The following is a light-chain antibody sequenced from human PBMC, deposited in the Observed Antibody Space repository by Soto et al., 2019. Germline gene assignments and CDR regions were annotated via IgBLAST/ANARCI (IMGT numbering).Light chain of an antibody. V-gene: IGKV3-11*01. CDR2: DAS. CDR3: QQRSNWPQNT. J-gene: IGKJ2*01. Sequence: VVLTQSPATLSLSPGETASLSCRATHNISIYLAWYQQKLGQPPRLLIFDASNRATGIPARFIGSGSGTDFTLTVSSLEPEDFALYFCQQRSNWPQNTFGQGTKLEMK. CDR1: HNISIY.